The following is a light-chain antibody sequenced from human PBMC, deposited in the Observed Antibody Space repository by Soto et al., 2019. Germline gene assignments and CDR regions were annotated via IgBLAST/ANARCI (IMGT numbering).Light chain of an antibody. CDR1: HDINNF. Sequence: EIRLTQSPSSLSASVGDRVTISCPASHDINNFLAWFQQRPGKVPALMMYAASSLKTGVPSRFSGSGSGTDFTLTIDGLQLEDFANYFCQNYNSVPYTFGQGTKLEIK. J-gene: IGKJ2*01. CDR3: QNYNSVPYT. V-gene: IGKV1-27*01. CDR2: AAS.